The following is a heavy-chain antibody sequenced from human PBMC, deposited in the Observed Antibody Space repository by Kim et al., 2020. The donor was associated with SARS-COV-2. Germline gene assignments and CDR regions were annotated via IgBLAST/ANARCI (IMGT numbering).Heavy chain of an antibody. Sequence: GGSLRLSCTTSGLNFGDYAMSWFRQAPGKGLAWVAFIRSKRYGETTEYAASVKGRFTISRDDSKRIAYLQMNGLKTEDTAVYYCTSGPYYYDSAAYYHDYWGQGTLVTVSS. CDR2: IRSKRYGETT. V-gene: IGHV3-49*03. D-gene: IGHD3-22*01. CDR3: TSGPYYYDSAAYYHDY. CDR1: GLNFGDYA. J-gene: IGHJ4*02.